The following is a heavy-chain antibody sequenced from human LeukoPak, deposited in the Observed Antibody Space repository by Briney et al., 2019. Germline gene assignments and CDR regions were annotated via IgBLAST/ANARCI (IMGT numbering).Heavy chain of an antibody. V-gene: IGHV3-23*01. CDR2: ISASGDVT. Sequence: GGSLRLSCAASEFTFSKFPMGWVRQAPGRGLEWVSAISASGDVTFHADSVRGRFTISRDNSKSTLFLQMNDLRVEDTAKFYCAKSLFTSATGTGRAFHIWGQGTMVSVSS. D-gene: IGHD1-1*01. CDR1: EFTFSKFP. J-gene: IGHJ3*02. CDR3: AKSLFTSATGTGRAFHI.